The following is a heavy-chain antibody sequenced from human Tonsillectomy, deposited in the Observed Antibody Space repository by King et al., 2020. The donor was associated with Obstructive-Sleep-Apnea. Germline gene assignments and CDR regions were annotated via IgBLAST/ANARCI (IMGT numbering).Heavy chain of an antibody. CDR1: GFTFSSYS. V-gene: IGHV3-21*01. D-gene: IGHD4-23*01. CDR2: ISSRSSYI. J-gene: IGHJ6*02. Sequence: VQLVESGGGLVKPGGSLRLSCAASGFTFSSYSMNWVRQAPGKGLEWVSSISSRSSYIYYADSVKGRFTISRDNAKNSLYLQMNSLRAEDTAVYYCAQTVGGDLGNLRREYYYYGMDVWGQGTTVTVSS. CDR3: AQTVGGDLGNLRREYYYYGMDV.